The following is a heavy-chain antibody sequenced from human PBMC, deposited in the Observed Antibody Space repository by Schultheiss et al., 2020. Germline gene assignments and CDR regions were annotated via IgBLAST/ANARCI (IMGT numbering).Heavy chain of an antibody. Sequence: SETLSLTCTVSGGSISSSNWWSWVRQPAGKGLEWIGRIYTSGSTNYNPSLKSRVTISVDTSKNQFSLKLSSVTAADTAVYYCARGGGLYRLYYFDYWGQGTLVTGYS. CDR3: ARGGGLYRLYYFDY. CDR1: GGSISSSNW. J-gene: IGHJ4*02. CDR2: IYTSGST. D-gene: IGHD3-3*01. V-gene: IGHV4-61*02.